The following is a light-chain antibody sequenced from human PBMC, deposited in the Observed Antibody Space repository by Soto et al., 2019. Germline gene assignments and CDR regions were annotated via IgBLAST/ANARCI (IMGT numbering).Light chain of an antibody. J-gene: IGLJ3*02. CDR3: AVWDDGLNGVV. CDR2: AID. Sequence: QAVVTQPPSASGTPGQRVTISCSGSRSNIGSNSVSWYQQFPGTAPKLLIYAIDQRPSGVPDRFSGSKSGTSASLAISGLQSDDEADYYCAVWDDGLNGVVFGGGTKLTVL. V-gene: IGLV1-44*01. CDR1: RSNIGSNS.